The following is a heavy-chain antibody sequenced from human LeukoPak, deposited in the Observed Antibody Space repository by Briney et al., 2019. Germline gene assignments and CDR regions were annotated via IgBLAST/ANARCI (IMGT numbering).Heavy chain of an antibody. CDR3: ARDPYGSIDY. Sequence: SETLSLTCTVSGGSISSGGYYWSWIRQHPGKGLEWIGHIYYSGSTYYNPSLKSRVTISVDTSKNQSSLKLSSVTAADTAVYYCARDPYGSIDYWGQGTLVTVSS. V-gene: IGHV4-31*03. CDR1: GGSISSGGYY. J-gene: IGHJ4*02. D-gene: IGHD3-10*01. CDR2: IYYSGST.